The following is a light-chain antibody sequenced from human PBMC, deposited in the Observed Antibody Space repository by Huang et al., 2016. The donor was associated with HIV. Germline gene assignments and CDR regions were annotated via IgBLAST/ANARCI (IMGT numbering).Light chain of an antibody. CDR1: QGVSSN. CDR3: QQYNNSPS. V-gene: IGKV3-15*01. CDR2: GAS. Sequence: EIVMTQSPATLSVSPGERATLSCRASQGVSSNLAWYQQQPGQAPRLLIYGASTRATGTPSSVSGSGSGTEFALTISSLQSEEFAVYYCQQYNNSPSFGQGTKVEIK. J-gene: IGKJ1*01.